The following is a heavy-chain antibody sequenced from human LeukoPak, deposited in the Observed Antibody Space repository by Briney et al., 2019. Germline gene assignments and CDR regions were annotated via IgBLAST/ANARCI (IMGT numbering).Heavy chain of an antibody. CDR3: ARDPGPVAATFGY. CDR1: GFTFSSYG. Sequence: GGSLRLSCAASGFTFSSYGMHWVRQAPGKGLEGVAFIRYDGSNKYYADSVKGRFTISRDNAKNSLYLQMNSLRAEDTAVYYCARDPGPVAATFGYWGQGTLVTVSS. V-gene: IGHV3-30*02. CDR2: IRYDGSNK. D-gene: IGHD2-15*01. J-gene: IGHJ4*02.